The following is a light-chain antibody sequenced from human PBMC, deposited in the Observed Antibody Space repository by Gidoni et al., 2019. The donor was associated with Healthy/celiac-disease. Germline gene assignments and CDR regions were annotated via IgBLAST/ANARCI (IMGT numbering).Light chain of an antibody. V-gene: IGKV1-9*01. CDR2: AAS. J-gene: IGKJ2*04. CDR1: QGISSY. Sequence: DIQLTQSPSFLSASVGVRVTITCRASQGISSYLAWSQQKPGKAPKLLIYAASTLQSGVPSRFSGSGSGTEFTLTISSLQPEDFATYYCQQLNSYPPCSFGQGTKLEIK. CDR3: QQLNSYPPCS.